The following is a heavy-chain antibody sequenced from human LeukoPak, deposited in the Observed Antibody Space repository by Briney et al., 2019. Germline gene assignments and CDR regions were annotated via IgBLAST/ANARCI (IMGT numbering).Heavy chain of an antibody. CDR2: KNPNSGNT. Sequence: GASVKVSCKASGYTFTSYDINWVRQATGQGLEWKGWKNPNSGNTGYAQKFQGRVTMTRNTSISTAYMELSSLRSEATAVYYCARDKKGWFGELLYLLDYWGQGTLVTVSS. CDR3: ARDKKGWFGELLYLLDY. CDR1: GYTFTSYD. V-gene: IGHV1-8*01. J-gene: IGHJ4*02. D-gene: IGHD3-10*01.